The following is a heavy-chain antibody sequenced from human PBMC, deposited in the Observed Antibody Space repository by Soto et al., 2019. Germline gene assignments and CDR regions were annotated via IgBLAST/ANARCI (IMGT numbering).Heavy chain of an antibody. V-gene: IGHV4-4*02. D-gene: IGHD4-17*01. CDR1: GGSITSSSW. Sequence: QVQLQESGPGLVKPSGTLSLTCAVSGGSITSSSWWSWVRQPPGKGLEWIGEIYHSGSTNYNPSRKSRVAISVDKSKKQFSLKLISVTAAGTAVYYCARKDYGDGGFFDYWGQGTLVTVSS. CDR3: ARKDYGDGGFFDY. J-gene: IGHJ4*02. CDR2: IYHSGST.